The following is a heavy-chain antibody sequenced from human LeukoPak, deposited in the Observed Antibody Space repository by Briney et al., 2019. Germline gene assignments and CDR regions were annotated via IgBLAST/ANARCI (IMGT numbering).Heavy chain of an antibody. CDR3: ARILGYCSGTSCQDY. D-gene: IGHD2-2*01. CDR1: GFTFNTYT. V-gene: IGHV3-21*01. Sequence: PGGSLRLSCAASGFTFNTYTMHWVRQAPGKGLEWVSSITSGSSYIYYADSVMGRFTTSRDNAKNSLYLQMSSLRAEDTAVYYCARILGYCSGTSCQDYWGQGTVVTVSS. CDR2: ITSGSSYI. J-gene: IGHJ4*02.